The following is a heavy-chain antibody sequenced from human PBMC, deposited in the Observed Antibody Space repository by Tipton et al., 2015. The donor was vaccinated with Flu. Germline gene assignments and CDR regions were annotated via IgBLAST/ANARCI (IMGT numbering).Heavy chain of an antibody. CDR1: GGSMTSGSYY. Sequence: TLSLTCTVSGGSMTSGSYYWTWIRQPAGKGLQWIGRIYTGGSPNYNPSLKSRVTMSVDTSKNQFSLKLSSVTAADTAVYYCAGSKYGMDVWGQGTTVTVSS. V-gene: IGHV4-61*02. CDR3: AGSKYGMDV. J-gene: IGHJ6*02. CDR2: IYTGGSP.